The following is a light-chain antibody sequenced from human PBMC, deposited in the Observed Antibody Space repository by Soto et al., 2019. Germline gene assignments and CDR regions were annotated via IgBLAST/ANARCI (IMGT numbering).Light chain of an antibody. CDR2: EVT. CDR3: SSFTSTSTRL. CDR1: SSDIGSYDY. J-gene: IGLJ1*01. Sequence: QSVLTQPASVSGSPGQLITISCTGTSSDIGSYDYVSWYQQHPGKAPNLIIYEVTDRPSGVSNRFSGSKSGNTASLTISGLQAEDEADYYCSSFTSTSTRLFGSGTKLTVL. V-gene: IGLV2-14*01.